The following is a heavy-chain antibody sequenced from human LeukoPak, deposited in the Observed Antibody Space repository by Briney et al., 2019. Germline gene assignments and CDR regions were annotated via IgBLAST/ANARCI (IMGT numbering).Heavy chain of an antibody. D-gene: IGHD1-20*01. V-gene: IGHV3-48*01. J-gene: IGHJ4*02. Sequence: GGSLRLSCATSGFTFSSYSMNWVRQAPGKGLEWASYISGSSSPIYYADSVNGRFSISRDNAKNSLYLQMNSLRAEDTAVYYCARVRDAYNYFHYWGQGILVTVSS. CDR2: ISGSSSPI. CDR3: ARVRDAYNYFHY. CDR1: GFTFSSYS.